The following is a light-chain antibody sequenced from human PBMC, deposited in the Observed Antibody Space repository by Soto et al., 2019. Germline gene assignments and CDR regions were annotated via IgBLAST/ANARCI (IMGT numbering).Light chain of an antibody. V-gene: IGLV1-44*01. CDR2: SNN. J-gene: IGLJ1*01. Sequence: QSVLTQPPSASGTPGQRVTISCSGSSSNIGSNTVNWYQQLPGTAPKLLIYSNNQRPSGVPDRFSGSKPGTSASLAISGLQSEDEADYYCAAWDDCLNVFGTGTKVTVL. CDR3: AAWDDCLNV. CDR1: SSNIGSNT.